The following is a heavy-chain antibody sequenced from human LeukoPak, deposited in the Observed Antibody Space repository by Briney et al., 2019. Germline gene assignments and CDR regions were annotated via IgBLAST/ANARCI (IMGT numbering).Heavy chain of an antibody. J-gene: IGHJ3*02. CDR1: GGSISSGYY. CDR2: IYHSGST. CDR3: ARRNYYDTRTAFDI. D-gene: IGHD3-22*01. V-gene: IGHV4-38-2*02. Sequence: SETLSLTCTVSGGSISSGYYWGWIRQPPGKGLEWIGSIYHSGSTYYNPSLKSRVTISVDTSKNQFSLKLSSVTAADTAVYFCARRNYYDTRTAFDIWGQGTMVTVSS.